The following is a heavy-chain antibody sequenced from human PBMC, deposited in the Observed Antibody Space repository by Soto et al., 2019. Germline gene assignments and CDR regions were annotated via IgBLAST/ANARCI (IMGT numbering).Heavy chain of an antibody. Sequence: GGSLRLSCAASGFTFVSYSISCVRQSPLKGREWVSSISSSSSYIYYADSVKGRFTISRDNAKNSLYLQMNSLRAEDTAVYYCARGWGYDYYYYYGMDVWGQGTTVTVSS. CDR2: ISSSSSYI. J-gene: IGHJ6*02. D-gene: IGHD5-12*01. V-gene: IGHV3-21*01. CDR3: ARGWGYDYYYYYGMDV. CDR1: GFTFVSYS.